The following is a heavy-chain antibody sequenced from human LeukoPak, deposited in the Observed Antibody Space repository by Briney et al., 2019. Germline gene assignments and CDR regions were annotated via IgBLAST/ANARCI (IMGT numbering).Heavy chain of an antibody. Sequence: PGGSLRLSCAASGFTFSDYYMSWIRQAPGKGLEWVSYISSSGYTIYCADSVKGRFTVSRDNAKNSLSLQMNSLRAEDTAVYYCARELPSAVVTTANDYWGQGTLVTVSS. D-gene: IGHD4-23*01. CDR1: GFTFSDYY. V-gene: IGHV3-11*01. J-gene: IGHJ4*02. CDR2: ISSSGYTI. CDR3: ARELPSAVVTTANDY.